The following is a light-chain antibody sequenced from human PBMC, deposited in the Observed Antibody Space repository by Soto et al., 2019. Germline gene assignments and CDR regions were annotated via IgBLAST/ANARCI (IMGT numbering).Light chain of an antibody. CDR2: GAS. Sequence: EVVLTQSPGSLSLSPGERATLSCRASQSVMSNYLSWYQQKPGQPPRLLIYGASIRATGIPKRFCGSASGTNFTLTISSLEPEDFAVFYCQQYGSSPFTFGPGTKVDIK. V-gene: IGKV3-20*01. J-gene: IGKJ3*01. CDR3: QQYGSSPFT. CDR1: QSVMSNY.